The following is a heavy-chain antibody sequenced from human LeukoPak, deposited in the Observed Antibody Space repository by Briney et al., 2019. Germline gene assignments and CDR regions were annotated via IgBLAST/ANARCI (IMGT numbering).Heavy chain of an antibody. CDR3: ARDPNGNYVGAFDFQR. CDR2: ISGAGP. J-gene: IGHJ1*01. Sequence: GGSLRLSCAAYGFTFSNYALTWVRQAPGRGLEWVSSISGAGPYYADSVKGRLSISRDNYKNPLYLQMSSLRAEDTAVYYCARDPNGNYVGAFDFQRWGQGTLVTVSS. D-gene: IGHD4-17*01. CDR1: GFTFSNYA. V-gene: IGHV3-23*01.